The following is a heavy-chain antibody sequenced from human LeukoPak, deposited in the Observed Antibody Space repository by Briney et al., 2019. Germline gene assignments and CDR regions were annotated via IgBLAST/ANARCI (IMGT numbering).Heavy chain of an antibody. D-gene: IGHD6-6*01. CDR3: ARGFGSSSFAWYFDL. Sequence: SETLSLTCAVYGGSFSGYYWSWIRQPPGKGLEWIGEINHSGSTNYNPSFKSRVTISVDTSKNQFSLKLSSVTAADTAVYYCARGFGSSSFAWYFDLWGRGTLVTVSS. J-gene: IGHJ2*01. CDR1: GGSFSGYY. CDR2: INHSGST. V-gene: IGHV4-34*01.